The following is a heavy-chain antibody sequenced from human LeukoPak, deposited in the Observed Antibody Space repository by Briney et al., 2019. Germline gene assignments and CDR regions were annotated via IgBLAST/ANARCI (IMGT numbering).Heavy chain of an antibody. D-gene: IGHD3-3*01. Sequence: GGSLRLSCAASGFTFSSYSMNWVRQAPGKGLEWVSSISSSSYIYYADSVKGQFTISRDNAKNSLYLQMNSLRAEDTAVYYCARGRGSGHDAFDIWGQGTMVTVSS. J-gene: IGHJ3*02. CDR2: ISSSSYI. CDR1: GFTFSSYS. CDR3: ARGRGSGHDAFDI. V-gene: IGHV3-21*01.